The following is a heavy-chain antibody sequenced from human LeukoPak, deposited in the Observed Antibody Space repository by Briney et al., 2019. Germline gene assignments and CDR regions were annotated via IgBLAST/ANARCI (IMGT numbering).Heavy chain of an antibody. CDR2: ISYDGSNK. D-gene: IGHD3-9*01. V-gene: IGHV3-30-3*01. J-gene: IGHJ6*02. Sequence: GGSLRLSCAASGFTFSSYAMHWVRQAPGKGLEWVAVISYDGSNKYYADSVKGRFTISRDNSKNTLYLQMNSLRAEDTAVYYCPRVPRLTGPLVGYYYGMDVWGQGTTVTVSS. CDR3: PRVPRLTGPLVGYYYGMDV. CDR1: GFTFSSYA.